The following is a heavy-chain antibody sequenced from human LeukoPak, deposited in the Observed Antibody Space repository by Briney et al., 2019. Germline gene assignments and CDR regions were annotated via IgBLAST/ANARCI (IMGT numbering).Heavy chain of an antibody. Sequence: GGSLRLSCAASGFTFSSYWMSWVRQAPGKGLEWVSVIYSGGSTYYADSVKGRFTISRDNSKNTLYLQMNSLRAEDTAVYYCAVGGRLGAFDYWGQGTLVTVSS. V-gene: IGHV3-66*01. CDR2: IYSGGST. CDR3: AVGGRLGAFDY. CDR1: GFTFSSYW. J-gene: IGHJ4*02. D-gene: IGHD3-16*01.